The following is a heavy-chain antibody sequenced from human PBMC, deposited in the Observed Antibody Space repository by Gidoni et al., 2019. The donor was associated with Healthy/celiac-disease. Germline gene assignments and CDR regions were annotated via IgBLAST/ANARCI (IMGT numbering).Heavy chain of an antibody. D-gene: IGHD3-3*01. CDR1: GFTFRDYY. CDR2: ISSSGSTI. CDR3: ASTLTYYDFWSGYYNGGMDV. Sequence: QVQLVESGGGLVKPGGSLRLSCAASGFTFRDYYMSWIRQAPGKGLGWVSYISSSGSTIYYADSVKGRFTISRDNAKNSLYLQMNSLRAEDTAVYYCASTLTYYDFWSGYYNGGMDVWGQGTTVTVSS. V-gene: IGHV3-11*01. J-gene: IGHJ6*02.